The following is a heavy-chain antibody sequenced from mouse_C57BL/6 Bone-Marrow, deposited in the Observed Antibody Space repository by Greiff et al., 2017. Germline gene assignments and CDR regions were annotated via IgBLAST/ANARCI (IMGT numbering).Heavy chain of an antibody. CDR2: IYPGSGNT. V-gene: IGHV1-76*01. CDR3: ITTVEDYYAMDC. D-gene: IGHD1-1*01. CDR1: GYTFTDYY. Sequence: QVQLQQSGAELVRPGASVKLSCKASGYTFTDYYINWVKQRPGQGLEWIARIYPGSGNTYYNEKFKGKATLTAEKSSSTAYMQLSSLTSEDSAVYFCITTVEDYYAMDCWGQGTSVTVSS. J-gene: IGHJ4*01.